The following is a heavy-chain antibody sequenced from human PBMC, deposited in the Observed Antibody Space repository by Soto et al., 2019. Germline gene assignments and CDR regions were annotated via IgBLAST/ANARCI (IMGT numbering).Heavy chain of an antibody. CDR3: ARHPTIARLENGLDV. D-gene: IGHD1-1*01. CDR1: GYTFTSYY. V-gene: IGHV1-46*01. J-gene: IGHJ6*02. Sequence: ASVKVSCKASGYTFTSYYMHWVRQAPGQGLEWMGIINPSGGSTSYAQKFQGRVTMTRDTSTSTVYMELSSLRSEDTAVYYCARHPTIARLENGLDVWGQGTMVTVSS. CDR2: INPSGGST.